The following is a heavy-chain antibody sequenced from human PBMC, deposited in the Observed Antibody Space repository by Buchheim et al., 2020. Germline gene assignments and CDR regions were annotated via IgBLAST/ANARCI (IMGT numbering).Heavy chain of an antibody. CDR3: SRRLDY. Sequence: EVQVVESGGTLVQPGGSLRLSCTVSGFTPSSDWMDWVRQAPGKGLEWVANINQDGSEKYIVDSVRGRFTISRDNAKNSVYLQMNSLRAEDTAVYYCSRRLDYWGQGTL. V-gene: IGHV3-7*01. J-gene: IGHJ4*02. CDR2: INQDGSEK. CDR1: GFTPSSDW.